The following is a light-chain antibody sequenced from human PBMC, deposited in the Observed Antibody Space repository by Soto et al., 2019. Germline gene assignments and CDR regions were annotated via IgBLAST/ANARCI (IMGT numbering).Light chain of an antibody. CDR3: LQDYNYPRT. J-gene: IGKJ1*01. CDR1: QAIRSD. CDR2: AAS. Sequence: AVQMTQSPSSLSASVGDRVTITCRASQAIRSDLGWYQMKPGKVPNLLIYAASNLQSGVPSRFIGRGYGTDFTLTISSLQPEDFATYYCLQDYNYPRTFGQGTKVEI. V-gene: IGKV1-6*01.